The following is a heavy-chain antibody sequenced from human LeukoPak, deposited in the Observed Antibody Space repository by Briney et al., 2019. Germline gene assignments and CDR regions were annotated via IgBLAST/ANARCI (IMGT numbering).Heavy chain of an antibody. J-gene: IGHJ4*02. V-gene: IGHV4-30-4*01. Sequence: TSQTLSLTCTVSGGSISSGDYYWSWIRQPPGKGLEWIGYIYYSGSTYYNPSLKSRVTISVDTSKNQSSLKLSSVTAADTAVYYCASAIAADYAHYWGQGTLVTVSS. CDR2: IYYSGST. CDR3: ASAIAADYAHY. D-gene: IGHD6-13*01. CDR1: GGSISSGDYY.